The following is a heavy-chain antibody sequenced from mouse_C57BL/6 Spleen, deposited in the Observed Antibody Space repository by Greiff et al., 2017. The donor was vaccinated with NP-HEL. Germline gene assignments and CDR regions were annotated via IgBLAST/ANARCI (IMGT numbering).Heavy chain of an antibody. CDR3: ARNTYYDYDVGFDY. J-gene: IGHJ2*01. D-gene: IGHD2-4*01. V-gene: IGHV2-2*01. Sequence: QVQLKESGPGLVQPSQSLSITCTVSGFSLTSYGVHWVRQSPGKGLEWLGVIWSGGSTDYNAAFISRLSISKDNSKSQVFFKMNSLQADDTAIYYCARNTYYDYDVGFDYWGQGTTLTVSS. CDR1: GFSLTSYG. CDR2: IWSGGST.